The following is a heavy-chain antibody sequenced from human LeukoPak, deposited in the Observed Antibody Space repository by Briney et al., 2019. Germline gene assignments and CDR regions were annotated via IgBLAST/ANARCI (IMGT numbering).Heavy chain of an antibody. Sequence: GGSLRLSCAASGFTFSTYSMNWVRQAPGKGLEWVSYITSSSSTIYYADSVKGRFTISRDNAKNSLFLQMNSMRDEDTAVYYCARGGDSSPYYPDYWGQGTLVTVSS. CDR3: ARGGDSSPYYPDY. V-gene: IGHV3-48*02. D-gene: IGHD3-22*01. CDR1: GFTFSTYS. CDR2: ITSSSSTI. J-gene: IGHJ4*02.